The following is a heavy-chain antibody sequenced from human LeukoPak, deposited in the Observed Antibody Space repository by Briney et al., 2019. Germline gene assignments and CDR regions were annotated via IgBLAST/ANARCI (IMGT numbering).Heavy chain of an antibody. CDR1: GYTFTDNH. CDR2: INPNSGGT. J-gene: IGHJ3*02. D-gene: IGHD7-27*01. V-gene: IGHV1-2*02. CDR3: ARELGRNAFDI. Sequence: ASVTVSCTASGYTFTDNHMYWIRPAPGQGPECMGWINPNSGGTNYAQKFQGRITMTRDTSISTAYMELSRLTSDDTAIYFCARELGRNAFDIWGQGTMVTVSP.